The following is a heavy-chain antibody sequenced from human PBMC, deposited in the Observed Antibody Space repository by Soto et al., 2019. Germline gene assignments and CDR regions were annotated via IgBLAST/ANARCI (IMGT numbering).Heavy chain of an antibody. CDR1: GGSISSYY. J-gene: IGHJ5*02. CDR2: IYYSGST. V-gene: IGHV4-59*01. CDR3: ARDLSTDYNWFDP. Sequence: SETLSLTCTVSGGSISSYYWSWIRQPPGKGLEWIGYIYYSGSTNYNPSLKSRVTISVDTSKNQFSLKLSSVTAADTAVYYCARDLSTDYNWFDPWGQGTLVTVSS. D-gene: IGHD4-17*01.